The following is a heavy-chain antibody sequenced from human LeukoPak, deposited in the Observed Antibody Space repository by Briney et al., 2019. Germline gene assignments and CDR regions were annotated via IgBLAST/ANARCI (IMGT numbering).Heavy chain of an antibody. J-gene: IGHJ3*02. D-gene: IGHD2-15*01. Sequence: GGSLRLSCAASGFTFNSYAMSWVRQVTGMGLEWVSGISDGGGTTYYADSMKGRFTISRDNSKNTLYLQMNSLRAEDTAIYYCARDQSGMVAADAFDIWGQGTMVTVSS. CDR3: ARDQSGMVAADAFDI. CDR1: GFTFNSYA. V-gene: IGHV3-23*01. CDR2: ISDGGGTT.